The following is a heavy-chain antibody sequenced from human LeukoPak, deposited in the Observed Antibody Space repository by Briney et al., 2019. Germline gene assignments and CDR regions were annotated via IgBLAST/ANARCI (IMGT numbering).Heavy chain of an antibody. CDR1: GYTFTSYD. CDR2: MNPNSGNT. J-gene: IGHJ4*02. V-gene: IGHV1-8*03. CDR3: ARGPVYSSGWYRVLYFDY. Sequence: ASVKVSCKASGYTFTSYDINWVRQATGQGLGWMGWMNPNSGNTGYAQKFQGRVTITRNTSISTAYMELSSLRSEDTAVYYCARGPVYSSGWYRVLYFDYWGQGTLVTVSS. D-gene: IGHD6-19*01.